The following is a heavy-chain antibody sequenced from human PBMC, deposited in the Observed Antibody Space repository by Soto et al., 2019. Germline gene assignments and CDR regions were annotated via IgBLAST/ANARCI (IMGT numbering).Heavy chain of an antibody. D-gene: IGHD3-3*01. CDR2: ISSSSSYI. V-gene: IGHV3-21*01. Sequence: GGSLRLSCAASGFTFSSYSMNWVRQAPGKGLEWVSSISSSSSYIYYADSVKGRFTISRDNAKNSLYLQMNSLRAEDTAVYYCARDSHYDFWSGLVYYYYYYGMDVWGQGTTVTVSS. CDR1: GFTFSSYS. J-gene: IGHJ6*02. CDR3: ARDSHYDFWSGLVYYYYYYGMDV.